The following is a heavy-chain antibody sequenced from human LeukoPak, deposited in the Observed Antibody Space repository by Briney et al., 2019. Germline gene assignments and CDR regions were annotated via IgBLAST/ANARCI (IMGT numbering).Heavy chain of an antibody. D-gene: IGHD3-3*01. CDR1: GFTFSDHN. V-gene: IGHV3-72*01. CDR2: IRNKANNYNI. CDR3: ARDAGWRLDP. Sequence: GGSLRLSCAASGFTFSDHNMDWVRQAPGKGLEWVGRIRNKANNYNIEDAASVRGRFTISRDDSKNSLFLQMNSLRAEDTAVYYCARDAGWRLDPWGQGTLVTVSS. J-gene: IGHJ5*02.